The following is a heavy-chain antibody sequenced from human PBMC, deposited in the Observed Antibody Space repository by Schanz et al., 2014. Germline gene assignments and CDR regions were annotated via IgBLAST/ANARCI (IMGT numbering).Heavy chain of an antibody. Sequence: EVQLVESGGGLIQPGGSLRLSCAASGFGFSSYSMNWVRQAPGKGLEWVANIKHDGSVKDYVDSVKGRFTISRDSSKNTLFLQMNSLRTEDTAVYYCARLDPYCRSGTCSRAFDFWGQGTLVTVSS. J-gene: IGHJ4*02. V-gene: IGHV3-7*01. CDR1: GFGFSSYS. CDR2: IKHDGSVK. D-gene: IGHD2-15*01. CDR3: ARLDPYCRSGTCSRAFDF.